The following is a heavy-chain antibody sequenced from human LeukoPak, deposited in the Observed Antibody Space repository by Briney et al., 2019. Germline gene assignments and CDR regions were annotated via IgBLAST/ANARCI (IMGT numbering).Heavy chain of an antibody. CDR3: ARGAQAWQLVPFDF. CDR2: IYTSGST. CDR1: GGSISSYN. Sequence: SETLSLTCTVSGGSISSYNWSWIRQPAGKGLEWIGRIYTSGSTNYNPSLKSRVIISVDTSKNQFSLKLSTVTAADTAVYYCARGAQAWQLVPFDFWGQGALVAVSS. D-gene: IGHD6-13*01. J-gene: IGHJ4*02. V-gene: IGHV4-4*07.